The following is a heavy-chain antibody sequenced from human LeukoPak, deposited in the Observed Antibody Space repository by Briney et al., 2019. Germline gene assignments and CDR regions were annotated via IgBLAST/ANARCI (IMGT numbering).Heavy chain of an antibody. Sequence: GGSLRLSCAASGFTFSSYWMHWVRQAPGKGLVWVSRINSDGSNTSYADSVKGRFTISRDNAKNTLYLQMNSLRAEDTAVYYCARDVYSSGYYHFDYWGQGTLVTVSS. CDR3: ARDVYSSGYYHFDY. CDR1: GFTFSSYW. CDR2: INSDGSNT. D-gene: IGHD3-22*01. J-gene: IGHJ4*02. V-gene: IGHV3-74*01.